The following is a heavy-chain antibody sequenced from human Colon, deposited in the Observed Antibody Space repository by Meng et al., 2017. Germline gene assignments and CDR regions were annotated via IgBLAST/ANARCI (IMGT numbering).Heavy chain of an antibody. Sequence: EAKLLESGGGWAQPGGSVRRSGAASGFTFSNYAMSWVRQAPGKGLEWVSGIIGSGGSIYYVDSVKGRFTISRDNSKNTLSLQMNSLRAEDTAVYYCAKGSHSGSFNELDSWGQGTLVTVSS. CDR1: GFTFSNYA. CDR2: IIGSGGSI. CDR3: AKGSHSGSFNELDS. V-gene: IGHV3-23*01. J-gene: IGHJ5*01. D-gene: IGHD1-26*01.